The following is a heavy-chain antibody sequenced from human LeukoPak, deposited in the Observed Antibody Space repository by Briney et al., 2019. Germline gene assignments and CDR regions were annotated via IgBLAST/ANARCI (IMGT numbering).Heavy chain of an antibody. CDR3: ARGRPYYGDYAYFDY. Sequence: PSETLSLTCTVSGGSISSYYWSWIRQPPGKGLEWIGYIYYSGSTSYNPSLESRVTISVDTSKNQFSLKLSSVTAADTAVYYCARGRPYYGDYAYFDYWGQGTLVTVSS. CDR2: IYYSGST. J-gene: IGHJ4*02. CDR1: GGSISSYY. V-gene: IGHV4-59*01. D-gene: IGHD4-17*01.